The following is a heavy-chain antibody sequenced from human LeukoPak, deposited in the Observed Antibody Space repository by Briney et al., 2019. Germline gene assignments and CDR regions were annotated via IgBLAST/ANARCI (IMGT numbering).Heavy chain of an antibody. CDR1: GFTFSSHW. V-gene: IGHV3-74*01. CDR3: VRSRYSASSGY. CDR2: INTDGSTT. D-gene: IGHD6-6*01. J-gene: IGHJ1*01. Sequence: PGGSLRLSCAASGFTFSSHWMHWVRQAPGKGLVWVSRINTDGSTTSYADSVKGRFTISRDNAKNTLYLQMNSLRAEDTAVYYCVRSRYSASSGYWGQGTLVTVSS.